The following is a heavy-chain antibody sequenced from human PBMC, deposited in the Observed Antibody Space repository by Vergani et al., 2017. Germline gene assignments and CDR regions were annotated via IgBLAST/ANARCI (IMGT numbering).Heavy chain of an antibody. J-gene: IGHJ4*02. CDR2: ISGSGGST. Sequence: EVQLLESGGGLVQPGGSLRLSCAASVFTFSSYAMSWVRQAPGKGLEWVSAISGSGGSTYYADSVKGRFTISRDNSTNTLYLQINSLRAEDTAVYYCAKLADSSGYYSHLALLGWSQGTLVTVSS. V-gene: IGHV3-23*01. CDR3: AKLADSSGYYSHLALLG. CDR1: VFTFSSYA. D-gene: IGHD3-22*01.